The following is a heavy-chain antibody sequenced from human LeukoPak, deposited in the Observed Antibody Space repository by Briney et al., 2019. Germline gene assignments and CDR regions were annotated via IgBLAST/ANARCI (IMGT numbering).Heavy chain of an antibody. Sequence: SETLSLTCAVYGGSFSGYYWSWIRQPPGKGLEWIGEINHSGSTNCNPSLKSRVTISVDTSKNQFSLKLSSVTAADTAVYYCARANLPYYYDSSGYYPPGYWGQGTLVTVSS. V-gene: IGHV4-34*01. D-gene: IGHD3-22*01. CDR3: ARANLPYYYDSSGYYPPGY. J-gene: IGHJ4*02. CDR2: INHSGST. CDR1: GGSFSGYY.